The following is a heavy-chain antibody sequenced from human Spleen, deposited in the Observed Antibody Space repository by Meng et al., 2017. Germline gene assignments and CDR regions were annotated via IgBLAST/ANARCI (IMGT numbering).Heavy chain of an antibody. Sequence: SETLSLTCFVSGGSVNSETNYWVWVRQPPGKGLQWIGSVYYGGRTHYNPSLMGRVTISLDASKNHFSLELSSVTAADTAIYYCARQAAFDSGGDWGKG. CDR3: ARQAAFDSGGD. CDR1: GGSVNSETNY. V-gene: IGHV4-39*07. CDR2: VYYGGRT. D-gene: IGHD3-10*01. J-gene: IGHJ4*02.